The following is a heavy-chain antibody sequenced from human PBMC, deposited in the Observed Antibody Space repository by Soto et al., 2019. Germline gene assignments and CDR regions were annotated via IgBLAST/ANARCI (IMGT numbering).Heavy chain of an antibody. J-gene: IGHJ2*01. CDR2: ISGSGDSP. CDR1: GFIFRSYG. V-gene: IGHV3-23*01. CDR3: AKASLRYWYFDL. Sequence: EVQLLESGGGLVQPGGSLRLSCAASGFIFRSYGMSWVRQAPGKGLEWVSAISGSGDSPYYADSVKGRFTVSRDNSKNTLYLQMPSLRAEDTAVYYCAKASLRYWYFDLWGRCTLGTVSS.